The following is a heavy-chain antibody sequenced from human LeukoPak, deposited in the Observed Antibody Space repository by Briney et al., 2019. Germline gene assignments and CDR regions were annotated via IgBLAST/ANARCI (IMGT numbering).Heavy chain of an antibody. CDR3: ARDRGYDILTGYYEDIYYYYYMDV. J-gene: IGHJ6*03. CDR2: IYTSGST. Sequence: SETLSLTCTVSGGSISSYYWSWIRQPAGKGLEWIGRIYTSGSTNYNPSLKSRVTMSVDTSKNQFSLKLSSVTAADTAVYYCARDRGYDILTGYYEDIYYYYYMDVWGKGTTVTVSS. V-gene: IGHV4-4*07. D-gene: IGHD3-9*01. CDR1: GGSISSYY.